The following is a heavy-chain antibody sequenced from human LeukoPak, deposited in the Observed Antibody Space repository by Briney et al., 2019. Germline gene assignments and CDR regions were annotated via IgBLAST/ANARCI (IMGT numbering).Heavy chain of an antibody. CDR2: IIPIFGTA. V-gene: IGHV1-69*05. J-gene: IGHJ4*02. CDR1: GGTFSSYA. Sequence: SVKVSCKASGGTFSSYAISWVRQAPGQGLEWMGGIIPIFGTANYAQKFQGRVTMTRDMSTSTVYMDLSSLRSDDTAVYYCARERPEVYYFDYWGQGTLVTVSS. CDR3: ARERPEVYYFDY.